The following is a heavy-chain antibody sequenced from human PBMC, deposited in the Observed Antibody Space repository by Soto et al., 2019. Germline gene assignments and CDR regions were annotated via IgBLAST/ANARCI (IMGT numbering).Heavy chain of an antibody. CDR1: GDSITSNSYF. CDR2: VYYSGTT. CDR3: ARHFSVDYFDY. J-gene: IGHJ4*02. V-gene: IGHV4-39*01. Sequence: SETLSLTCTVSGDSITSNSYFWAWIRQPPGKGLEWIGSVYYSGTTYYNPSLKSRVTISVDRSKNQFSLKLSSVTAADTAVYYGARHFSVDYFDYWGQGALVTVSS.